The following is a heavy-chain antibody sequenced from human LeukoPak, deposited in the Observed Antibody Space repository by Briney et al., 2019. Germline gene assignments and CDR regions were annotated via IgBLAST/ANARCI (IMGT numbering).Heavy chain of an antibody. Sequence: QPGGSLRLSCAASGFTFSSYAMSWVRQAPGKGLEWVSAISGSGVKTYYADSVRGRFTISRDNSKNTLYLQLSSLRAEDTAVYYRAKEKTTVKTPGIDCWGQGTLVTVSS. J-gene: IGHJ4*02. V-gene: IGHV3-23*01. D-gene: IGHD4-23*01. CDR2: ISGSGVKT. CDR3: AKEKTTVKTPGIDC. CDR1: GFTFSSYA.